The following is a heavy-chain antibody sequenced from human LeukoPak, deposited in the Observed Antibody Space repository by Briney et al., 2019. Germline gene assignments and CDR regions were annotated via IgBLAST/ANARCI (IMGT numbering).Heavy chain of an antibody. V-gene: IGHV4-59*02. D-gene: IGHD3-22*01. CDR2: IHYSGSS. J-gene: IGHJ4*02. CDR3: ARGYSGSSGYYLAAY. CDR1: GGSVSSYY. Sequence: SETLSLTCTVSGGSVSSYYWSWIRQPPGKGLEWIAYIHYSGSSYYNPLLKSRVTISVETSKNQFSLKLTSVTAADTAVYYCARGYSGSSGYYLAAYWGQGTLVTVSS.